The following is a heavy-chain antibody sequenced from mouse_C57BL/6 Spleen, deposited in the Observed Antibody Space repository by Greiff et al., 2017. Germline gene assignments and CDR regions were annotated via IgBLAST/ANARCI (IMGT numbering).Heavy chain of an antibody. Sequence: VQLQQPGAELVKPGASVQLSCKASGYTFTSYWMHWVKQRPGQGLEWIGMIHPNSGSTNDNEKFKSKATLTVDKSSSTAYLQLSSLTSEDSAVYYCARSLLLRSYWYFDVWGTGTTVTVSA. CDR2: IHPNSGST. CDR3: ARSLLLRSYWYFDV. J-gene: IGHJ1*03. D-gene: IGHD1-1*01. CDR1: GYTFTSYW. V-gene: IGHV1-64*01.